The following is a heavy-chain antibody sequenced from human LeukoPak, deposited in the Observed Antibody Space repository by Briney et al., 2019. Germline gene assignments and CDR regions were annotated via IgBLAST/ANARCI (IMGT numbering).Heavy chain of an antibody. CDR3: AVFWSGYYSFDY. CDR2: INPNSGGT. D-gene: IGHD3-3*01. Sequence: ASVTVSCKASGYTFTGYYMHWVRQAPGQGLEWMGWINPNSGGTNYAQKFQGRVTMTRDTSISTAYMELSRLRSDDTTVYYCAVFWSGYYSFDYWGQGTLVTVSS. V-gene: IGHV1-2*02. CDR1: GYTFTGYY. J-gene: IGHJ4*02.